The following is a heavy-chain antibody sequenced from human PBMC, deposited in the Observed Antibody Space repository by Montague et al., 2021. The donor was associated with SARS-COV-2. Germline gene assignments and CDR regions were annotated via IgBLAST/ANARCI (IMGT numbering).Heavy chain of an antibody. V-gene: IGHV4-39*07. D-gene: IGHD1-14*01. Sequence: SETLSLTCTVSGGSISSSSYYWGWIRQPPGKGLEWIGSIYYSGSTYYNPSLKSRVTISVDTSKNQFSLKLTSVTAADTAVYYCAREGIPTPGAEWKILHYHGMDVWGQGPTVPVS. CDR3: AREGIPTPGAEWKILHYHGMDV. CDR1: GGSISSSSYY. CDR2: IYYSGST. J-gene: IGHJ6*02.